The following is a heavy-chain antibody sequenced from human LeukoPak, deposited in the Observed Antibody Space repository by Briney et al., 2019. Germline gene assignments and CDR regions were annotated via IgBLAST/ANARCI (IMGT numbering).Heavy chain of an antibody. D-gene: IGHD4-17*01. CDR3: ASTYDYGGYGA. V-gene: IGHV1-2*02. J-gene: IGHJ5*02. CDR2: INPNSGGT. CDR1: GYTFTGYY. Sequence: ASVKVSCKASGYTFTGYYMHWVRQAPGQGLEWMGWINPNSGGTNYAQKFQGRVTMTRDTSISTAYLQWSSLKASDTAMYYCASTYDYGGYGAWGQGTLVTVSS.